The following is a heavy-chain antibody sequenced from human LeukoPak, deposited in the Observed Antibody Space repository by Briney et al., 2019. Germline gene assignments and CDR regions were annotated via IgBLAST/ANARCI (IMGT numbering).Heavy chain of an antibody. Sequence: PSETLSLTCAVYGGSFSGYYWSWIRQPPGKGLEWIGEINHSGSTNYNPSLKSRVTMSVDTSKNQFSLKLSSVTAADTAVYYCARDDFRGTAFDYWGQGTLVTVSS. V-gene: IGHV4-34*01. CDR2: INHSGST. CDR1: GGSFSGYY. J-gene: IGHJ4*02. D-gene: IGHD3/OR15-3a*01. CDR3: ARDDFRGTAFDY.